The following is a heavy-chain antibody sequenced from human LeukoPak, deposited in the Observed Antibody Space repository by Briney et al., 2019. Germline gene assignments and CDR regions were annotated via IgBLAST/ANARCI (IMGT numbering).Heavy chain of an antibody. V-gene: IGHV3-64D*09. Sequence: GGSLILSCSASGFTFSSYAMHWVRQAPGKGLEYVSAISSNGGSTYYADSVKGRFTISRDNSKNTLYLQMSSLRAEDTAVYYCVKDLGARGYCSGGSCYSYWGQGTLVTVSS. CDR3: VKDLGARGYCSGGSCYSY. CDR1: GFTFSSYA. CDR2: ISSNGGST. D-gene: IGHD2-15*01. J-gene: IGHJ4*02.